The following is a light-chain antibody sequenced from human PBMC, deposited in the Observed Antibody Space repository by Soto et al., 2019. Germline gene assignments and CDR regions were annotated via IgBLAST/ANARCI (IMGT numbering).Light chain of an antibody. CDR2: DVS. CDR1: SSDVGGYNY. CDR3: SSYTSSSTLVV. J-gene: IGLJ2*01. Sequence: QSVLPQPASVSGSPGQSITISCTGTSSDVGGYNYGSWYQQHPGKAPKLMIYDVSNRPSGVSNRVSGSKSGNTASLTISGRQAEDEADYYCSSYTSSSTLVVFGGGTKVTVL. V-gene: IGLV2-14*01.